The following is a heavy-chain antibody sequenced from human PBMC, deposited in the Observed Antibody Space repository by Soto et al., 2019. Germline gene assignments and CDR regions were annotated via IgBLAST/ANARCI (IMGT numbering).Heavy chain of an antibody. CDR3: AKDIPMVRGVFRTDAFDI. D-gene: IGHD3-10*01. CDR1: GFTFSSYA. CDR2: ISGSGGST. J-gene: IGHJ3*02. Sequence: PGGSLRLSCAASGFTFSSYAMSWVRQAPGKGLEWVSAISGSGGSTYYADSVKGRFTISRDNSKNTLYLQMNSLRAEDTAVYYCAKDIPMVRGVFRTDAFDIWGQGTMVTVSS. V-gene: IGHV3-23*01.